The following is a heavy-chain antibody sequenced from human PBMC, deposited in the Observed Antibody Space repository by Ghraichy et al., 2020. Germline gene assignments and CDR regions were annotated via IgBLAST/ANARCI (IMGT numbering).Heavy chain of an antibody. CDR1: GGSISSYY. J-gene: IGHJ5*02. D-gene: IGHD6-19*01. V-gene: IGHV4-4*07. Sequence: SETLSLTCTVSGGSISSYYWSWIRQPAGKGLEWIGRIYTSGSTNYNPSLKSRVTMSVDTSKNQFSLKLSSVTAADTAVYYCARDGGRAVAVLDWFDPWGQGTLVTVSS. CDR3: ARDGGRAVAVLDWFDP. CDR2: IYTSGST.